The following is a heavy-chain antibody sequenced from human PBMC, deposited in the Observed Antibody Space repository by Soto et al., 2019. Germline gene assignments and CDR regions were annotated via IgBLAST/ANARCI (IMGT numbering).Heavy chain of an antibody. CDR3: TPLALKYNSDWYPLSD. D-gene: IGHD6-19*01. CDR1: GFTFSSYV. J-gene: IGHJ4*02. V-gene: IGHV3-64*04. Sequence: GGSLRLSCSASGFTFSSYVMHWVCQAQGKGLEYVSAISSNGGSTYYADSVKGRFTISSDNSNNTLYLQMNSLKTEDTATYYCTPLALKYNSDWYPLSDWGQGTRVTVSS. CDR2: ISSNGGST.